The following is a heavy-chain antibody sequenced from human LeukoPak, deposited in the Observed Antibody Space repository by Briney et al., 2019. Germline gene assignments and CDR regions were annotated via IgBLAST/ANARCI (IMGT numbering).Heavy chain of an antibody. J-gene: IGHJ4*02. CDR1: GGSFSGYY. CDR2: INHSGST. D-gene: IGHD3-10*01. Sequence: SETLSLTCAVYGGSFSGYYWSWIRQPPGKGLEWIGEINHSGSTNYNPSLKSRVTISVDTSKNQFSLKLSSVTAADTAVYYCARGLSTMGYWGEGTLVSVSS. V-gene: IGHV4-34*01. CDR3: ARGLSTMGY.